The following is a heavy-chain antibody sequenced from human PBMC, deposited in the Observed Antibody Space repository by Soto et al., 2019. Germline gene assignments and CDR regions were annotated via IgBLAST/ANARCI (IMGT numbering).Heavy chain of an antibody. D-gene: IGHD2-15*01. V-gene: IGHV4-30-2*01. J-gene: IGHJ5*02. Sequence: SETLSLTCTVSGGSISSGGYYWSWIRQHPGKGLEWIGYIYHSGSTYYNPSLKSRVTISVDRSKNQFSLKLSSVTAADTAVYYCARVGPHYCSGGSCYSGGWFDPWGQGTLVTVSS. CDR1: GGSISSGGYY. CDR2: IYHSGST. CDR3: ARVGPHYCSGGSCYSGGWFDP.